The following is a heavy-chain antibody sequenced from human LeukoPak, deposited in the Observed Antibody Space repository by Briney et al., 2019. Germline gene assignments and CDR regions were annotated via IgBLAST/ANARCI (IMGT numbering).Heavy chain of an antibody. CDR1: GGTFSSYA. J-gene: IGHJ3*02. CDR3: ARARPYYHDSSGYLYAFDI. Sequence: GASVKVSCKASGGTFSSYAISWVRQAPGQGLEWMGGIIPIFGTANYAQKFQGRVTITADESTSTAYMELSSLRSEDTAVYYCARARPYYHDSSGYLYAFDIWGQGTMVTVSP. CDR2: IIPIFGTA. V-gene: IGHV1-69*13. D-gene: IGHD3-22*01.